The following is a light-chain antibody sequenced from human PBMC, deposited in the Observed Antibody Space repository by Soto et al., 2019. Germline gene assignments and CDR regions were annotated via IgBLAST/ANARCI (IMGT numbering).Light chain of an antibody. V-gene: IGLV3-25*02. Sequence: SYELAQPPSVSVSPGQTARITCSGDELPKEYAYWYQQKPGQAPLLVIYKDTERPSGIPERFSVSSSGTTVTLTISGVQAEDEGDYYCLSADSSRLYVFGTGTKVTVL. CDR3: LSADSSRLYV. J-gene: IGLJ1*01. CDR1: ELPKEY. CDR2: KDT.